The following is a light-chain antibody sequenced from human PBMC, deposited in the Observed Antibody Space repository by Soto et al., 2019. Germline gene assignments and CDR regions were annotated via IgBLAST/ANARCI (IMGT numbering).Light chain of an antibody. V-gene: IGLV2-14*01. CDR1: ISDFVIYNY. Sequence: QSALTQPASVSGSPGQSITISCTGTISDFVIYNYVSWYQQHPGKAPKLMLYGVSNRPSGVSNRFSGSKSGNTASLTISGLQAEDDADYYCSSHTRTSALQVLGTGSMVT. CDR2: GVS. CDR3: SSHTRTSALQV. J-gene: IGLJ1*01.